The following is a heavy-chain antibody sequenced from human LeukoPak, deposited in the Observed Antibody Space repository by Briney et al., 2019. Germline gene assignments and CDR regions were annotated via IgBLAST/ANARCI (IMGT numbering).Heavy chain of an antibody. J-gene: IGHJ4*02. Sequence: GGSLRLSCAASGMTFSNAWMSCVRQAPAKGLEWVAVISNDGRSIYYADSVKGRFTISRDNSKNTLYLQVNSLRAEDTAVYSCAREACSGSCHSDYFDYWGLGTLVTVSS. V-gene: IGHV3-30*03. CDR2: ISNDGRSI. CDR1: GMTFSNAW. D-gene: IGHD2-15*01. CDR3: AREACSGSCHSDYFDY.